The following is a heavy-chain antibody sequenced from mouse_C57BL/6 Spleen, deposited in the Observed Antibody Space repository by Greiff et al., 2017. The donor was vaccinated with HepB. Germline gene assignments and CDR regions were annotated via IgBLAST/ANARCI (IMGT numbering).Heavy chain of an antibody. V-gene: IGHV1-81*01. CDR1: GYTFTSYG. CDR2: IYPRSGNT. CDR3: ARSTGYYAMDY. Sequence: VKLMESGAELARPGASVKLSCKASGYTFTSYGISWVKQRTGQGLEWIGEIYPRSGNTYYNEKFKGKATLTADKSSSTAYMELRSLTSEDSAVYFGARSTGYYAMDYWGQGTSVTVSS. D-gene: IGHD4-1*01. J-gene: IGHJ4*01.